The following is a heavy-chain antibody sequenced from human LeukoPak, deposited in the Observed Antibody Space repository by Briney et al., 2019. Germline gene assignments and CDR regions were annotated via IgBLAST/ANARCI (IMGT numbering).Heavy chain of an antibody. D-gene: IGHD3-22*01. J-gene: IGHJ4*02. CDR3: ARHFKAGVVPPRDYFDH. CDR1: GGSIISNSHY. V-gene: IGHV4-39*01. CDR2: LFHSGSA. Sequence: SETLSLTCTVSGGSIISNSHYWGWIRQSPGKGLEWIGSLFHSGSAYYNPSLTSSPKSRVAISGDTSKNQFSLKLSSVTAADTAVYYRARHFKAGVVPPRDYFDHWGQGTLVTVSS.